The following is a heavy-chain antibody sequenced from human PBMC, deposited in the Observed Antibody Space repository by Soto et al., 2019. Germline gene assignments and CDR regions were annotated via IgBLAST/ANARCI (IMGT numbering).Heavy chain of an antibody. V-gene: IGHV3-23*01. J-gene: IGHJ4*02. CDR3: AKVFYYYDSSGYYYFDY. CDR2: ISGSGSTI. CDR1: GFTFSSYA. D-gene: IGHD3-22*01. Sequence: GGSLRLSCAASGFTFSSYAVSWVRQAPGKGPEWISSISGSGSTIYYADSVKGRFTISRDNSENTLYLQMSSLRAEDTAVYYCAKVFYYYDSSGYYYFDYWGQGTLVTVSS.